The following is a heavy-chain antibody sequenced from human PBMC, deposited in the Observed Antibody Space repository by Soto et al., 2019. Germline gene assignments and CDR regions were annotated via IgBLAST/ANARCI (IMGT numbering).Heavy chain of an antibody. Sequence: SETLSLTCTVSGGSISSSSYYWGWIRQPPGKGLEWIGSIYYSGSTYYNPSLKSRVTISVDTSKNQFSLKLSSVTAADTAVYYCARIHFYSEQWLDEEIDYWGQGTLVTVSS. CDR1: GGSISSSSYY. V-gene: IGHV4-39*01. J-gene: IGHJ4*02. CDR2: IYYSGST. D-gene: IGHD6-19*01. CDR3: ARIHFYSEQWLDEEIDY.